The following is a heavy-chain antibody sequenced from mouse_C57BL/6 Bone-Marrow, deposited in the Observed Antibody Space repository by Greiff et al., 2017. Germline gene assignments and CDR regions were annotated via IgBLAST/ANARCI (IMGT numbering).Heavy chain of an antibody. CDR3: ARRDYDGSYWYFDV. Sequence: QVQLKQPGAELVKPGASVKLSCKASGYTFTSYWMHWVKQRPGQGLEWIGMIHPNSGSTNYNEKFKSKATLTVDKSSSTAYMQLSSLTSEDSAVYYCARRDYDGSYWYFDVWGTGTTVTVSS. CDR2: IHPNSGST. D-gene: IGHD2-4*01. CDR1: GYTFTSYW. J-gene: IGHJ1*03. V-gene: IGHV1-64*01.